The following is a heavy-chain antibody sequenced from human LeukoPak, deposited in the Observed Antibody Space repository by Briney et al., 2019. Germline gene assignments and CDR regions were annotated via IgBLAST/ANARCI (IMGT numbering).Heavy chain of an antibody. Sequence: GESLQISCKASGYTFSNFWIGWVRQMPGKGLEWRGILYPCDSDIRYSPSFQGQVTISADKSITTSYLQWSSLKASDTAMYYCARHSIAVAGTRYYYYMDVWGKGTTVTISS. D-gene: IGHD6-19*01. CDR3: ARHSIAVAGTRYYYYMDV. CDR2: LYPCDSDI. CDR1: GYTFSNFW. V-gene: IGHV5-51*01. J-gene: IGHJ6*03.